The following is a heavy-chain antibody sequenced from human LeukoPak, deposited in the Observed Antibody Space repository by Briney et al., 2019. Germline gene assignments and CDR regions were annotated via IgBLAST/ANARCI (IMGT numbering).Heavy chain of an antibody. V-gene: IGHV4-61*02. J-gene: IGHJ4*02. CDR2: IYTSGDT. CDR3: ARERNDFWSGYYDY. D-gene: IGHD3-3*01. CDR1: GVSISSDNYF. Sequence: SQTLSLTCTVSGVSISSDNYFRSWIRQPAGKGLEWIGRIYTSGDTNYNPSLDSRVTISIDTSKNQFSLELSSVTAADTAVYYCARERNDFWSGYYDYWGQGTVVTVSS.